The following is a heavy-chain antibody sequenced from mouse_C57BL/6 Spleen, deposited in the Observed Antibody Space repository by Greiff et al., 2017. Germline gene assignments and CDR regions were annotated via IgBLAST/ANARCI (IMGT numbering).Heavy chain of an antibody. CDR2: ISSGSSTI. Sequence: EVKLVESGGGLVKPGGSLKLSCAASGFTFSDYGVHWVRQAPEKGLEWVAYISSGSSTIYYADTVKGRFTISRDNAKNTLFLQMTSLRSEDTAMYYCARPSSHSFYFDYWGQGTTLTVSS. V-gene: IGHV5-17*01. J-gene: IGHJ2*01. CDR3: ARPSSHSFYFDY. D-gene: IGHD2-12*01. CDR1: GFTFSDYG.